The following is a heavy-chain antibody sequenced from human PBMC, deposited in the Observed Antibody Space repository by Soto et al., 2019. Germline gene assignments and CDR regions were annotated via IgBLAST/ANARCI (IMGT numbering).Heavy chain of an antibody. CDR1: GYSFTKYW. CDR3: ARPGEDYFGSGSYQDYFDY. J-gene: IGHJ4*02. V-gene: IGHV5-51*01. Sequence: PGESLKISCKGSGYSFTKYWIAWVRQMPGKGLEWMGIIYPGDSDTRYSPSFKGQVTISADKSISSAYLQWSSLKASDTAMYYCARPGEDYFGSGSYQDYFDYWGQGTPVTVSS. CDR2: IYPGDSDT. D-gene: IGHD3-10*01.